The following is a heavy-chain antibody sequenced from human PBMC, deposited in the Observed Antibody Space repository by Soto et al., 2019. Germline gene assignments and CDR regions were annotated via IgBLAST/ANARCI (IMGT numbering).Heavy chain of an antibody. CDR2: ITPGGGRT. J-gene: IGHJ4*02. V-gene: IGHV1-46*01. CDR3: ARGPSCGGDCYLFDY. CDR1: GYTFTSYY. D-gene: IGHD2-21*02. Sequence: QVQLVQSGAEVTKPGASVKVSCKASGYTFTSYYIHWVRQAPGQGLEWVAMITPGGGRTNYAQMFQGRVTLTRDTSTGTVDMELSSLTSDDTAVYYCARGPSCGGDCYLFDYWGQGSLVTVSS.